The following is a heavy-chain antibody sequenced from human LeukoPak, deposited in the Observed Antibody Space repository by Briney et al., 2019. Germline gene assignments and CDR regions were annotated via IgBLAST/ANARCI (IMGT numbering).Heavy chain of an antibody. J-gene: IGHJ4*02. V-gene: IGHV4-59*01. CDR1: GGSISTYY. D-gene: IGHD5-12*01. Sequence: SETLSLTCTLSGGSISTYYWSWIRQPPGKGLEWIGYIYHSGSTNYNPSLKSLVTISVDTSENQFSLKLSSVTAADTAVYYCARGGGYASPIGYWGQGALVTVSS. CDR2: IYHSGST. CDR3: ARGGGYASPIGY.